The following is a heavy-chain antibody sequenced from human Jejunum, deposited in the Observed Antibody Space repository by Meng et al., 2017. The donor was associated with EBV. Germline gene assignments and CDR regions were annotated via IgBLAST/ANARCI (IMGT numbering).Heavy chain of an antibody. CDR2: VRHYYFNT. J-gene: IGHJ2*01. Sequence: VQVGEVGGGLFQARGFLRLCFAVTVFSFSEYSMPRVRQAPGVWLVSVAVVRHYYFNTTNAGFVKCRFNVSSENDKNMVYLQIESMTVDDRVGDYCATGRANPLDHWGRGTLVTVSS. CDR3: ATGRANPLDH. CDR1: VFSFSEYS. V-gene: IGHV3-74*03.